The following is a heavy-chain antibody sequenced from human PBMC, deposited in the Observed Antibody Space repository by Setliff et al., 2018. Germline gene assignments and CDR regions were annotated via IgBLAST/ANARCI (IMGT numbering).Heavy chain of an antibody. CDR1: GYIFTGYY. CDR2: FNPNSGDT. Sequence: GASVKVSCKASGYIFTGYYIHWVRQAPGQGLEWMGRFNPNSGDTNSAQKFQGRVTMTRDTSISTAYMELSRLKYDDTAVYYCVRGPGPSVVVAIPFDHWGQGSLVTVSS. J-gene: IGHJ4*02. D-gene: IGHD5-12*01. V-gene: IGHV1-2*06. CDR3: VRGPGPSVVVAIPFDH.